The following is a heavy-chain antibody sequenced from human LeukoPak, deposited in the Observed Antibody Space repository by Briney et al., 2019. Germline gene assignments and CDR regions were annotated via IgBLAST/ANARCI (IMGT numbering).Heavy chain of an antibody. CDR2: IYHSGST. Sequence: PSGTLSLTCAVSGGSISSSNWWSWVRQPPGKGLEWIGEIYHSGSTNYNPSLKSRVTISVDESKNQFSLKLSSVTAADTAVYYCARRDYYDSSGYDVWGQGTTVTVSS. V-gene: IGHV4-4*02. CDR1: GGSISSSNW. D-gene: IGHD3-22*01. CDR3: ARRDYYDSSGYDV. J-gene: IGHJ6*02.